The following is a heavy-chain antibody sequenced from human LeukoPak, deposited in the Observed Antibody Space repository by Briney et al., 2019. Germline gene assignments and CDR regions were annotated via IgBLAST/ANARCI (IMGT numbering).Heavy chain of an antibody. Sequence: GESLKISCWVSGYNFSTHGIGWVRQMPGKGLEWMGIIYPGDSDTKYSPSFQGQVTMSADKSISTAYLQWSSPKASDTAMYYCARWGGVPRGGDVWGQGTTVTVSS. CDR2: IYPGDSDT. CDR3: ARWGGVPRGGDV. V-gene: IGHV5-51*01. D-gene: IGHD3-16*01. CDR1: GYNFSTHG. J-gene: IGHJ6*02.